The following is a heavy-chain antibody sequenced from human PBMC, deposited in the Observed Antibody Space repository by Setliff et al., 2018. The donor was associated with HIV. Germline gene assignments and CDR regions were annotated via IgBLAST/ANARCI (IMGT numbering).Heavy chain of an antibody. CDR2: IYPGDSHT. J-gene: IGHJ6*03. CDR3: ATQPGRAAMGRENYYYYYMDV. Sequence: PGESLKISCKGSGYYFTTFWIAWVRQMPGKGLEWMGFIYPGDSHTTYSPSFQGQVTISVDTSVSTAYLQWSSLKASDTAMYFCATQPGRAAMGRENYYYYYMDVWGKGTTVTVSS. CDR1: GYYFTTFW. D-gene: IGHD2-2*01. V-gene: IGHV5-51*01.